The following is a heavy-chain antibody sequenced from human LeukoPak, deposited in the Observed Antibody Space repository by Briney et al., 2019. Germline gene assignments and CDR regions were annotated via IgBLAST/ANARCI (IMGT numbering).Heavy chain of an antibody. V-gene: IGHV4-39*01. CDR3: ARHTYTYAKYYYYMDV. D-gene: IGHD5-18*01. CDR2: IYYSGTT. Sequence: SETLSLTCTVSGGSISDTSHSWGWIRQPPGEGLEWSGSIYYSGTTYYNPSLNTRVTISVDTSKNQFSLELSFVTAADTALYYCARHTYTYAKYYYYMDVWGKGTTVTVSS. CDR1: GGSISDTSHS. J-gene: IGHJ6*03.